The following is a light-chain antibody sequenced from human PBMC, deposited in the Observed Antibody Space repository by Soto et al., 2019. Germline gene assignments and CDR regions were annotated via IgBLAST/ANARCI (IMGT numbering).Light chain of an antibody. V-gene: IGLV2-14*01. CDR1: SSDVGAYNY. CDR2: EVS. CDR3: SSFTSINTWV. J-gene: IGLJ3*02. Sequence: QSALTQPASVSGSPGQSITISCTGTSSDVGAYNYVSWYQQHPGKAPKLMIYEVSNRPSGVSNRFSGSKSGNTASLTISGLQAEEEADYYCSSFTSINTWVFGGGTKLTVL.